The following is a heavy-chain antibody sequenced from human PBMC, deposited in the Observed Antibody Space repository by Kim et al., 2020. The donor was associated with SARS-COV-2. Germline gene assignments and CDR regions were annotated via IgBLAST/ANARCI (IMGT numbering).Heavy chain of an antibody. V-gene: IGHV3-30*02. CDR3: AKDRADYHDTDALDY. Sequence: AGSVTGRYTISKDNSKNTVFLQMSSLRPEDTAVYFCAKDRADYHDTDALDYWGQGTLVIVSA. D-gene: IGHD3-22*01. J-gene: IGHJ4*02.